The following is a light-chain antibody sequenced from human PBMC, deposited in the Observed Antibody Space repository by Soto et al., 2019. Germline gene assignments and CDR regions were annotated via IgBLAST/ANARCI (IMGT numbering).Light chain of an antibody. J-gene: IGLJ1*01. CDR3: CSYAGSDTDV. CDR1: SSDVGDYDY. V-gene: IGLV2-11*01. CDR2: DVS. Sequence: QSALTQPRSVSGSPGQSVTISCTGTSSDVGDYDYVSWYQQHPGKAPKLMIYDVSKRPSGVPDRFSGSKSGNTASLTISGLQAEDEADYYCCSYAGSDTDVFGTETKLTVL.